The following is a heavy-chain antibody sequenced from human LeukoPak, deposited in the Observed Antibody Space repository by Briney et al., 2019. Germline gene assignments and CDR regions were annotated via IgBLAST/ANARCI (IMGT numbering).Heavy chain of an antibody. J-gene: IGHJ4*02. D-gene: IGHD1-14*01. CDR3: AKATGYLL. CDR1: GFTFSSYW. CDR2: IKQDGSEK. Sequence: GGSLTLSCAPSGFTFSSYWMRWVRQAAGKELEWVANIKQDGSEKYYVDSVKGRFTISRDNSENTLFLRMNSLRAEDTAVYYCAKATGYLLWGQGTLVIVSS. V-gene: IGHV3-7*03.